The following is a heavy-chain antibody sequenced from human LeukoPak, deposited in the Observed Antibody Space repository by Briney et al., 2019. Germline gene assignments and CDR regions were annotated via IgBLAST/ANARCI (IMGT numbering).Heavy chain of an antibody. CDR1: GFTFDDYG. J-gene: IGHJ4*02. V-gene: IGHV4-34*01. CDR2: INHSGST. CDR3: ARLGRRDGYNIPNTLLANDY. D-gene: IGHD5-24*01. Sequence: GSLRLSCAASGFTFDDYGMSWIRQPPGKGLEWIGEINHSGSTNYNPSLKSRVTISVDTSKNQFSLKLSSVTAADTAVYYCARLGRRDGYNIPNTLLANDYWGQGTLVTVSS.